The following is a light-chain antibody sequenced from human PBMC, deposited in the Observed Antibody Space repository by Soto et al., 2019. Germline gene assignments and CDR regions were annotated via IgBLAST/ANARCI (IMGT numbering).Light chain of an antibody. CDR1: QGISNY. V-gene: IGKV1-9*01. CDR3: QQSYRTPYT. Sequence: IQLTQSPSSLSASIGDRVTITCRASQGISNYLAWYQQKPGKAPKLLIYIASTLQGGVPSRFSGSGSGTDFSLTISSLQPEDVATYYCQQSYRTPYTFGQGTKLETK. CDR2: IAS. J-gene: IGKJ2*01.